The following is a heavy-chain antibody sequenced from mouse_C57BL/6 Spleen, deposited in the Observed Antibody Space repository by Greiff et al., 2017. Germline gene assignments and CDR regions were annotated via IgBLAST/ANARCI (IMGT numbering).Heavy chain of an antibody. CDR3: TRGGMITTLCDY. CDR1: GYTFTSYW. J-gene: IGHJ2*01. D-gene: IGHD2-4*01. V-gene: IGHV1-52*01. Sequence: QVQLQQPGAELVRPGSSVKLSCKASGYTFTSYWMHWVKQRPIQGLEWIGNIDPSDSETHYNQKFKDKATLTVDKSSSTAYMQLSSLTSEDSAVYYCTRGGMITTLCDYWGQGHTLTVPS. CDR2: IDPSDSET.